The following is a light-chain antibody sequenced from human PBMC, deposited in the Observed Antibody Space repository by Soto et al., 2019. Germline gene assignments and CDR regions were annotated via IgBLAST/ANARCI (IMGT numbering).Light chain of an antibody. CDR2: AAS. CDR1: QSIDTS. J-gene: IGKJ2*01. Sequence: DIQMTQSPSSLSASVGDRVTITCRASQSIDTSLNWYQQRPGKAPDLLIYAASNLQSGVPSRFSGGGSGADFTLTISSLQPDDFATYYCQQSYSSPHLYTFGQGTKLELK. V-gene: IGKV1-39*01. CDR3: QQSYSSPHLYT.